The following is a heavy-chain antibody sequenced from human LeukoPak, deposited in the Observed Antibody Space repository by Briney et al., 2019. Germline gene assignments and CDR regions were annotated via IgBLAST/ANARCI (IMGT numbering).Heavy chain of an antibody. CDR3: AGLPGGRTAALEFDL. CDR1: RFTPRSFW. CDR2: RKEGGRER. J-gene: IGHJ2*01. V-gene: IGHV3-7*01. D-gene: IGHD6-13*01. Sequence: PGGCPRHSSATSRFTPRSFWVSTVPETPGKRREWGANRKEGGRERYYVVSVDGLFTISRDNAKNSLFLQMNSLRAEDTGVYYCAGLPGGRTAALEFDLRGRGTLVTVSS.